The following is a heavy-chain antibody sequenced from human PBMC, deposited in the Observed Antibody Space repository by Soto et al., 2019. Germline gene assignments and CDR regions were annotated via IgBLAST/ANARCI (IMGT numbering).Heavy chain of an antibody. Sequence: EVQLLESGGGLVQPGGSLRLSCAAAGFTVSSYAMSWVRQAPGNGLEWGSAIRGSGGSIYYADSVKGRFTISRDNSNNTLYLQMTSLRADDTAVYYCAKDPPGGAPPYFDYGGQGTLVTVSS. J-gene: IGHJ4*02. D-gene: IGHD1-26*01. V-gene: IGHV3-23*01. CDR2: IRGSGGSI. CDR1: GFTVSSYA. CDR3: AKDPPGGAPPYFDY.